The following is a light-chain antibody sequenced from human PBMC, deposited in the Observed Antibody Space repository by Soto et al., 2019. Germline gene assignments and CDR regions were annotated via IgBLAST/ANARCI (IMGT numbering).Light chain of an antibody. V-gene: IGLV2-14*01. J-gene: IGLJ3*02. CDR2: EVS. Sequence: QSALTQPASVSGSPGQSITISCTGTSSDIGSYIYVSWYQHHPGKVPKLMIYEVSNRPSGVSDRFSGSKSGNTASLTISGLQAEDEAYYYCSSYTGSSTLVFGGGTKLTVL. CDR3: SSYTGSSTLV. CDR1: SSDIGSYIY.